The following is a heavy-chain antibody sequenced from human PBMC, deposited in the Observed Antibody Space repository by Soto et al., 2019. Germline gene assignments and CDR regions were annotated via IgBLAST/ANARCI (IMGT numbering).Heavy chain of an antibody. J-gene: IGHJ3*01. D-gene: IGHD3-16*01. CDR1: GGTFSTYT. CDR3: ARRLDDRADEGFDV. CDR2: IIPLFGTT. Sequence: QVHLVQSGAEVSKPGSSVKVSCKTSGGTFSTYTIYWVRQAPGQGLEWMGRIIPLFGTTRYAQNFQDRVTITAEESTSTTYMELSSLRAEDTALYYCARRLDDRADEGFDVWGEGTAVTVSA. V-gene: IGHV1-69*18.